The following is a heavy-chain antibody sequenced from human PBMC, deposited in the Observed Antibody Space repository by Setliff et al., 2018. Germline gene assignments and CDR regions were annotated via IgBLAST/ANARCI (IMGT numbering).Heavy chain of an antibody. CDR2: TIPNFGTT. D-gene: IGHD5-18*01. Sequence: SVHVSCKPSGGTFSSYGISWVRQAPGQGLEWLGGTIPNFGTTNYAQEFQGRVTIITDESTSTAYMELSSLRFEDTAVYYCAREGVDTRSSTDYRYYMDLWGKGTTVTVSS. J-gene: IGHJ6*03. V-gene: IGHV1-69*05. CDR1: GGTFSSYG. CDR3: AREGVDTRSSTDYRYYMDL.